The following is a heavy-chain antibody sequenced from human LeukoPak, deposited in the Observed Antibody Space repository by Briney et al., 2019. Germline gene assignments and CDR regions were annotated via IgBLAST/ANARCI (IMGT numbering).Heavy chain of an antibody. J-gene: IGHJ4*02. CDR1: GYTFTGYY. V-gene: IGHV1-2*02. CDR2: INPNSGGT. Sequence: ASVKVSCKASGYTFTGYYMHWVRQAPGQGLEWMGWINPNSGGTNYAQKLQGRVTMTTDTSTSTAYMELRGLRSDDTAVYYCARDKITMVRGVIDYFDYWGQGTLVTVSS. D-gene: IGHD3-10*01. CDR3: ARDKITMVRGVIDYFDY.